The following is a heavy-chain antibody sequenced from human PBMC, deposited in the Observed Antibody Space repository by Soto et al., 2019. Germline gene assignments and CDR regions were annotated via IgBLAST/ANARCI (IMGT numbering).Heavy chain of an antibody. CDR2: IYYSGST. Sequence: PSETLSLTCTVSGGSISSYYWSWIRQPPGKGLEWIGYIYYSGSTNYNPSLKSRVTISVDTSKNQFSLKLSSVTAADTAVYYCARLAYYYDSSGQGWFDPWGQGTLVTVSS. J-gene: IGHJ5*02. CDR3: ARLAYYYDSSGQGWFDP. D-gene: IGHD3-22*01. CDR1: GGSISSYY. V-gene: IGHV4-59*08.